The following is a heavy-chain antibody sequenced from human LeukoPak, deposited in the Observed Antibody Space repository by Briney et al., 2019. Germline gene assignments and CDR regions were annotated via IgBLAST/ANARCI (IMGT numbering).Heavy chain of an antibody. CDR2: INTDNGNT. D-gene: IGHD2-2*01. J-gene: IGHJ4*02. CDR1: GYIFTSFG. Sequence: ASVKVSCKTSGYIFTSFGINWVRQAPGQGLEWMGWINTDNGNTNYAQKLQGRVTMTTDTSTNTAYLELRSLRSDDTAVYYCARDPEGYCSSTRCSDYWGQGTLVTVSS. CDR3: ARDPEGYCSSTRCSDY. V-gene: IGHV1-18*01.